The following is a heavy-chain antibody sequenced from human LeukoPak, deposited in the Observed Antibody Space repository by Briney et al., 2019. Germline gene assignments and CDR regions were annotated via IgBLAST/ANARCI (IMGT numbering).Heavy chain of an antibody. CDR2: VHLSGST. V-gene: IGHV4-34*01. J-gene: IGHJ6*02. CDR3: ASTNSGSYSNYYYYGMDV. D-gene: IGHD1-26*01. Sequence: PSETLSLTCGVYGGSFSGHYWSWIRQPPGKGLEWIGEVHLSGSTNYNPSLKSRVTISVDTSKNQFSLKLSSVTAADTAVYYCASTNSGSYSNYYYYGMDVWGQGTTVTVSS. CDR1: GGSFSGHY.